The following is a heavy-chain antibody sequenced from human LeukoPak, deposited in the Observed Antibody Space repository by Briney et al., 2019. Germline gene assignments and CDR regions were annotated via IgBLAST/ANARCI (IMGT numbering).Heavy chain of an antibody. CDR2: ISGSGGST. CDR1: GFTFSSHA. Sequence: GGSLRLSCAASGFTFSSHAMSWVRQAPGKGLEWVSAISGSGGSTYYADSVKGRFTISRDNSKNTLYLQMNSLRAEDTAVYYCAKDLVVVPAARYDAFDIWGQGTMVTVSS. D-gene: IGHD2-2*01. CDR3: AKDLVVVPAARYDAFDI. J-gene: IGHJ3*02. V-gene: IGHV3-23*01.